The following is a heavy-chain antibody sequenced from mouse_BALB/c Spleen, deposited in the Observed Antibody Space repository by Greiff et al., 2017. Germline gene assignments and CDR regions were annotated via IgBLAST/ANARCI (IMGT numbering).Heavy chain of an antibody. CDR3: ARHPLYITTALYAMDY. Sequence: EVQRVESGGGLVKPGGSLKLSCAASGFAFSSYDMSWVRQTPEKRLEWVAYISSGGGSTYYPDTVKGRFTISRDNAKNTLYLQMSSLKSEDTAMYYCARHPLYITTALYAMDYWGQGTSVTVSS. CDR1: GFAFSSYD. V-gene: IGHV5-12-1*01. CDR2: ISSGGGST. D-gene: IGHD1-2*01. J-gene: IGHJ4*01.